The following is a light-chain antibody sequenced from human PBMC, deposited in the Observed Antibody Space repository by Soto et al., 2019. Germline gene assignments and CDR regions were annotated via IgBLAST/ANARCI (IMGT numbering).Light chain of an antibody. CDR2: ATS. V-gene: IGKV1-27*01. CDR3: QNYNSAPRT. J-gene: IGKJ4*01. CDR1: QDISNS. Sequence: DIQMTQSPSSLSASVGDRVTITCRASQDISNSLAWYQQKPGKVPKVLIYATSILQSGVPARFSGSGSGSDFTLPISSLQPEDVATYYCQNYNSAPRTFGGGTKVEI.